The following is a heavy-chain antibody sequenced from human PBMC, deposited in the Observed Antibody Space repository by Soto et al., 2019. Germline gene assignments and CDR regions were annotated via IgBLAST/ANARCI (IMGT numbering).Heavy chain of an antibody. CDR2: IYYSGST. J-gene: IGHJ5*02. CDR3: ARVGHINWFDP. CDR1: GRSISSVNYY. V-gene: IGHV4-30-4*01. D-gene: IGHD2-21*01. Sequence: PSETLSLTCTVSGRSISSVNYYWSWIRQPPGKGLEWIGYIYYSGSTYYNPSLKSRVTISVDTSKNQFSLKLSSVTAGDTAVYYCARVGHINWFDPWGQGTLVTVSS.